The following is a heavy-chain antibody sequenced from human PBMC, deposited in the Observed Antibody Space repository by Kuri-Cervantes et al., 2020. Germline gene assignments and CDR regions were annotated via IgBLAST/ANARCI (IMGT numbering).Heavy chain of an antibody. CDR3: TNWRGGGDY. Sequence: GESLKISCAASGFTFSSYGMHWVRQAPGKGLEWVAVIWYDGSNKYYADSVKGRFTISRDNAKNSLYLQMNSLRAEDTAVYFCTNWRGGGDYWGQGTLVTVSS. J-gene: IGHJ4*02. CDR2: IWYDGSNK. D-gene: IGHD3-10*01. CDR1: GFTFSSYG. V-gene: IGHV3-33*03.